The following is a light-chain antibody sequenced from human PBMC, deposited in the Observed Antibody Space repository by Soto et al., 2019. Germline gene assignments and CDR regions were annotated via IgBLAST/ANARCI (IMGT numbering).Light chain of an antibody. V-gene: IGKV3-20*01. CDR1: QSVDSNY. CDR3: QQYGSLSWA. J-gene: IGKJ1*01. CDR2: GAS. Sequence: EIVLTQSPGTLSLSPGERATLSCRASQSVDSNYLAWYQQKPGQAPRILIFGASGRATVIPDRFSGSGSGTDFTLTISRLEPEDFAVYYGQQYGSLSWAFGQGTKVEIK.